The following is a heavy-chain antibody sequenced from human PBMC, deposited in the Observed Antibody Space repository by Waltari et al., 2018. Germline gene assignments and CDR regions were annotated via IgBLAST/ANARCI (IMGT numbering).Heavy chain of an antibody. J-gene: IGHJ4*02. CDR2: IYSGGST. Sequence: EVQLVESGGGLIQPGGSLRLSCAASGFIVSSNYMSWVRQAPGKGLEWVSVIYSGGSTHYADSVKGRFIISRDNSKNTLNLQMNSLGADDTAVYCCARAPSGSFPYNWGQGTLVTVSS. D-gene: IGHD3-10*01. CDR1: GFIVSSNY. V-gene: IGHV3-53*01. CDR3: ARAPSGSFPYN.